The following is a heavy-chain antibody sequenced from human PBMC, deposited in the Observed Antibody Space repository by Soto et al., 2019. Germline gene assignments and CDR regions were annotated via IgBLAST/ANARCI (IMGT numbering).Heavy chain of an antibody. Sequence: SVKVSCKASGGTFGIYAITWVRQAPGQGLEWMGGIIPFSGIANYTQKFQGRVTIIADDSTSTAYMDLSSLRSEDTAVYYCARDMADIVLVPGPCGMEVWGKGTRVTVSS. V-gene: IGHV1-69*13. J-gene: IGHJ6*01. CDR3: ARDMADIVLVPGPCGMEV. CDR1: GGTFGIYA. CDR2: IIPFSGIA. D-gene: IGHD2-2*01.